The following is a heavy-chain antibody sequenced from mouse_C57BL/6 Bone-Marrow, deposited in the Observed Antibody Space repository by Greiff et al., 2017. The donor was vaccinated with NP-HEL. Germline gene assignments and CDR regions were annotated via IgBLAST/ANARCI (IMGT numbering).Heavy chain of an antibody. Sequence: DVMLVESGGGLVKPGGSLKLSCAASGFTFSSYAMSWVRQTPEKRLEWVATISAGGSYTYYPDNVKGRFTISTDNATNTLYLQMSHLKSEDTAMYYCARDRADGDPYYFDYWGQGTTLTVSS. J-gene: IGHJ2*01. CDR3: ARDRADGDPYYFDY. CDR1: GFTFSSYA. CDR2: ISAGGSYT. V-gene: IGHV5-4*01. D-gene: IGHD2-13*01.